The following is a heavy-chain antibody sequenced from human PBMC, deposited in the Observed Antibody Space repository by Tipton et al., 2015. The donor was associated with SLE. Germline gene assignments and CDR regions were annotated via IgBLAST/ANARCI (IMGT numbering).Heavy chain of an antibody. J-gene: IGHJ2*01. Sequence: LRLSCTVSGGSISSYYWSWIRQPPGKGLEWIGEINHSGSTNYNPSLKSRVTISVDTSKNQFSLKLSSVTAADTAVYYCARREALFDLWGRGTLVTVSS. CDR1: GGSISSYY. CDR3: ARREALFDL. D-gene: IGHD1-26*01. V-gene: IGHV4-34*01. CDR2: INHSGST.